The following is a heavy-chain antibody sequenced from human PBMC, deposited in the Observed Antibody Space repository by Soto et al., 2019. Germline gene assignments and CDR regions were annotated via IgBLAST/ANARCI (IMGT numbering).Heavy chain of an antibody. CDR3: ARDLGYCSGGSCYNWFDP. CDR1: GYTFTGYY. V-gene: IGHV1-2*02. Sequence: ASVEVSCKXSGYTFTGYYMHWVRQAPGQGLEWMGWINPNSGGTNYAQKFQGRVTMTRDTSISTAYMELSRLRSDDTAVYYCARDLGYCSGGSCYNWFDPWGQGTLVTVSS. CDR2: INPNSGGT. J-gene: IGHJ5*02. D-gene: IGHD2-15*01.